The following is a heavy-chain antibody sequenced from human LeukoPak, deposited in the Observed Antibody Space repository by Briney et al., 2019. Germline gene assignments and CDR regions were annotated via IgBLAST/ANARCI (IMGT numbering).Heavy chain of an antibody. CDR2: LSYSGTT. D-gene: IGHD1-26*01. CDR3: AKLEGARVDP. J-gene: IGHJ5*02. CDR1: GDSISGSY. V-gene: IGHV4-59*12. Sequence: SETLSLTCAVSGDSISGSYWSWIRQPPGKGLEWIGFLSYSGTTSYNPSLKSRVTMSVDTSKNQFSLKLSSVTAADTAVYYCAKLEGARVDPWGQGTLVTVSS.